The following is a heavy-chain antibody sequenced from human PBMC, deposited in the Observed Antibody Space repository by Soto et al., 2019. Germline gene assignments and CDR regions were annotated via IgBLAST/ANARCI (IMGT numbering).Heavy chain of an antibody. Sequence: SSVQVSCTASGYTFTSYYMHWVRQAPGHGLAWMGIINPSGGSTSYAQKFQGRVTMTRDTSTSTVYMELSSLRSEDTAVYYCAIGTYCGGYCDSWWSVDKFDSWGQGSFVTV. CDR1: GYTFTSYY. D-gene: IGHD2-21*02. V-gene: IGHV1-46*01. CDR2: INPSGGST. CDR3: AIGTYCGGYCDSWWSVDKFDS. J-gene: IGHJ5*01.